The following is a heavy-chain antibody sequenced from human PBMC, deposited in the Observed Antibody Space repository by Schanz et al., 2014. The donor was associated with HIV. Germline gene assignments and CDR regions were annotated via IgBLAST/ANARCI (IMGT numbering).Heavy chain of an antibody. V-gene: IGHV3-30-3*01. CDR2: ISYDGSNK. CDR3: ARGYPFDY. D-gene: IGHD3-16*02. CDR1: GFTFSSYA. J-gene: IGHJ4*02. Sequence: QVQLVESGGGVVQPGRSLRLSCAASGFTFSSYAMHWVRQAPGKGLEWVAVISYDGSNKNYADSVKGRFTISRDNSKNTLYLQMNSLRAEDTAVYYCARGYPFDYWGQGTLVTVSS.